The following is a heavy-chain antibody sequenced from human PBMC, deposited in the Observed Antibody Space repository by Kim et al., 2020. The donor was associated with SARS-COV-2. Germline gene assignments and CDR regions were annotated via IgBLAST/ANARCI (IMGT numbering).Heavy chain of an antibody. CDR3: ARGNYYESVSLSDYY. CDR2: LSYDGRHK. V-gene: IGHV3-30-3*01. J-gene: IGHJ6*03. Sequence: GGSLRLSCAASGLCFDSAAMNWVRPAPGKGLECVAVLSYDGRHKESSDSVEGRFTISRANPKSTLYLHMNSLRAEDTAVYYCARGNYYESVSLSDYY. CDR1: GLCFDSAA. D-gene: IGHD3-10*01.